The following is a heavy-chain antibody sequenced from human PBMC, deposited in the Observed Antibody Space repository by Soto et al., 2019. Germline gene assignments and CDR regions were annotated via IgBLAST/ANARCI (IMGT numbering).Heavy chain of an antibody. CDR1: GGSMSKFY. Sequence: PSETLSLTCSVSGGSMSKFYWSWIRKTAGKGLEWMGRVYATGTSDYNPSLRSRIAMSVDISKKTFSLRLRSVTAADTGVYYCVRDGSKTLRDFFDPWVQGILVTLSS. CDR3: VRDGSKTLRDFFDP. CDR2: VYATGTS. V-gene: IGHV4-4*07. J-gene: IGHJ5*02. D-gene: IGHD4-17*01.